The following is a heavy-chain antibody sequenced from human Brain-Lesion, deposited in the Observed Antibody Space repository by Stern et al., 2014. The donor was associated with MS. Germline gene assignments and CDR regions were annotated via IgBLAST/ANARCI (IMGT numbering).Heavy chain of an antibody. CDR1: GGSISSGGYY. D-gene: IGHD2-2*01. Sequence: QLQLQESGPGLVKPSQTLSLSCTVSGGSISSGGYYWSWIRQPAGKGLEWIGRIFNSGRTSYNPSLKSRVTISIDTSKNQFSLRLNSRTAADTAVYYCARGRVVPGFQYYATDVWGQGTTVIVSS. V-gene: IGHV4-61*02. CDR2: IFNSGRT. J-gene: IGHJ6*02. CDR3: ARGRVVPGFQYYATDV.